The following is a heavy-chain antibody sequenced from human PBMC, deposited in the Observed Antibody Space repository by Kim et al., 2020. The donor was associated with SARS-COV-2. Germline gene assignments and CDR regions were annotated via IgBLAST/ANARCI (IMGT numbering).Heavy chain of an antibody. CDR3: ARDQRFGELYHWFDP. J-gene: IGHJ5*02. V-gene: IGHV4-4*02. CDR1: GGSISSSNW. CDR2: IYHSGST. D-gene: IGHD3-10*01. Sequence: SETLSLTCAVSGGSISSSNWWSWVRQPPGKGLEWIGEIYHSGSTNYNPSLKSRVTISVDKSKNQFSLKLSSVTAADTAVYYCARDQRFGELYHWFDPWGQGTLVTVSS.